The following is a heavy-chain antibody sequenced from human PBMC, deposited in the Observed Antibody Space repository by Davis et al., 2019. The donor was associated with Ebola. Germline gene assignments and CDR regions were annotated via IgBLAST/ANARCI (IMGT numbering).Heavy chain of an antibody. CDR3: ATVYCSSTSCYAPDY. J-gene: IGHJ4*02. D-gene: IGHD2-2*01. Sequence: AASVKVSCKASGGTFSSYAISWVRQAPGQGLEWMGGIIPIFGTANYAQKFQGRVTITADESTSTAYMELSSLRSEDTAVYYCATVYCSSTSCYAPDYWGQGTLVTVSS. CDR1: GGTFSSYA. V-gene: IGHV1-69*13. CDR2: IIPIFGTA.